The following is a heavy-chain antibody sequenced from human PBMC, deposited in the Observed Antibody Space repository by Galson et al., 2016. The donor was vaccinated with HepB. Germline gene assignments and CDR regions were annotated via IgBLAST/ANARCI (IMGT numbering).Heavy chain of an antibody. CDR3: AKDYVGGSYLLTQFDY. CDR1: GFTFSTYA. V-gene: IGHV3-30-3*02. CDR2: ISYDGSHK. J-gene: IGHJ4*02. D-gene: IGHD3-16*02. Sequence: SLRLSCAASGFTFSTYAMHWVRQAPGKGLEWVAVISYDGSHKHYRDSVKGRFTISRDNSKNTLYLQMNSLRVEDTAVYYCAKDYVGGSYLLTQFDYWGQGTLVTVSS.